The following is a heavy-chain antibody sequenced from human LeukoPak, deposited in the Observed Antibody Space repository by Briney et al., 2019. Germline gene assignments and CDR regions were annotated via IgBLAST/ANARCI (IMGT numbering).Heavy chain of an antibody. CDR2: VFNGGST. V-gene: IGHV4-59*11. J-gene: IGHJ4*02. Sequence: SETLSLTCSVSGASINSHYWSWIRQSPGKGLEWIGYVFNGGSTNYTPSLEGRVTMSLDTSRDQFSLRLSSLTAADTAIYYCASRTAGTTWHGVFDYWSQGTLVTVSS. D-gene: IGHD1-14*01. CDR3: ASRTAGTTWHGVFDY. CDR1: GASINSHY.